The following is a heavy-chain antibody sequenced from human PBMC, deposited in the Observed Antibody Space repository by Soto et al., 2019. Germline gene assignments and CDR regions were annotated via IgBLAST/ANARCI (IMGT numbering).Heavy chain of an antibody. CDR3: ARDRHGVYDNYGVDV. V-gene: IGHV1-69*13. CDR1: GGTFSSYA. Sequence: SVKVSCKASGGTFSSYAISWVRQAPGQGLEWMGGIIPIFGTANYAQKFQGRVTITADESTSTAYMELSSLRSEDTAVYYCARDRHGVYDNYGVDVWGQGATVTVSS. D-gene: IGHD4-17*01. J-gene: IGHJ6*02. CDR2: IIPIFGTA.